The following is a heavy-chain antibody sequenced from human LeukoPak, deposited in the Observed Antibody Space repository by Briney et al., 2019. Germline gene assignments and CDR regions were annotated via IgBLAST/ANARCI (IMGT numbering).Heavy chain of an antibody. J-gene: IGHJ4*02. Sequence: PGGSLRLSCAASGFTFSSYWMSWVRQAPGKGLEWVANIKQDGSEKYYVDSVKGRFTISRDNAKNSLYLQMNSLRAEDTAVYYCARATRGVGSNFDYWGQGTLVTVSS. CDR2: IKQDGSEK. V-gene: IGHV3-7*01. D-gene: IGHD1-26*01. CDR3: ARATRGVGSNFDY. CDR1: GFTFSSYW.